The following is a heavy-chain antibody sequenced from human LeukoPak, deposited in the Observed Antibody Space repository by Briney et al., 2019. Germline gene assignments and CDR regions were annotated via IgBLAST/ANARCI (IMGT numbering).Heavy chain of an antibody. V-gene: IGHV3-23*01. Sequence: GGSLRLSWAAPGXTFSRYAMTWVRQAPGKGREWVSSITSSGDGTEHADSVKGRFTISRDNSKNTLFLQMNSLRVEDTAVYYCATYGNGWFQPLDNWGQGTLVTVSS. CDR1: GXTFSRYA. CDR2: ITSSGDGT. D-gene: IGHD6-19*01. CDR3: ATYGNGWFQPLDN. J-gene: IGHJ4*02.